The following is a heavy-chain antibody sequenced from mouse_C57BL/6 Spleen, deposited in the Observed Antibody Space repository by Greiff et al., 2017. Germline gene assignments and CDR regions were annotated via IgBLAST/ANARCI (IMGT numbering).Heavy chain of an antibody. D-gene: IGHD3-1*01. CDR2: IWPGGGT. V-gene: IGHV2-9-1*01. Sequence: VQLQQSGPGLVAPSQSLSITCTVSGFSLTSYSISWVRQPPGKGLEWLGVIWPGGGTNYNSAHKTRLSNSKENSKSQDFIKMNRLQTDDTARYNGDRVLSFEYYFDYWGQGNTLTVSS. J-gene: IGHJ2*01. CDR3: DRVLSFEYYFDY. CDR1: GFSLTSYS.